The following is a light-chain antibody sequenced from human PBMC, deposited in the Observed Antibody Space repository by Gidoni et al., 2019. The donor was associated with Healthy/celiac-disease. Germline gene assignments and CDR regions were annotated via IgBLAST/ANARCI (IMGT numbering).Light chain of an antibody. CDR2: DAS. CDR3: QQYDNLPPMYT. Sequence: DIQMTKYPYSLSASVGDRVTITWQASQDISNYLNWYQQKPGKAPKLLIYDASNLEKGVPSRFRGSGSWPDFTFTISSLQPEAIATYSCQQYDNLPPMYTFXXXTKLEIK. V-gene: IGKV1-33*01. CDR1: QDISNY. J-gene: IGKJ2*01.